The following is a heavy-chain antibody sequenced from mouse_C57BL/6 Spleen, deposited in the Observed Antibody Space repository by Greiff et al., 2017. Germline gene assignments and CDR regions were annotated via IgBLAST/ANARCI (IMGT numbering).Heavy chain of an antibody. CDR2: IYPRDGST. V-gene: IGHV1-85*01. J-gene: IGHJ2*01. CDR1: GYTFTSYD. Sequence: QVQLKQSGPELVKPGASVKLSCKASGYTFTSYDINWVKQRPGQGLEWIGWIYPRDGSTTYNEKFKGKATLTVDTSSSTAYMELHSLTSEDSAVYFCARDPYYFDYWGQGTTLTVSS. CDR3: ARDPYYFDY.